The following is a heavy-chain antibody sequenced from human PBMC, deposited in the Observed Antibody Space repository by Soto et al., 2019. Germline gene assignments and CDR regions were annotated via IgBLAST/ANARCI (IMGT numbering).Heavy chain of an antibody. D-gene: IGHD3-22*01. CDR1: GGSISSGDYY. CDR3: ARVHDSSGYYGPNFDY. J-gene: IGHJ4*02. CDR2: IYYSGST. V-gene: IGHV4-30-4*01. Sequence: SETLSLTCTVSGGSISSGDYYWSWIRQPPGKGLEWIGYIYYSGSTYYNPSLKSRVTISVDTSKNQFSLKLSSVTAADTAVYYCARVHDSSGYYGPNFDYWGQGTLVTVSS.